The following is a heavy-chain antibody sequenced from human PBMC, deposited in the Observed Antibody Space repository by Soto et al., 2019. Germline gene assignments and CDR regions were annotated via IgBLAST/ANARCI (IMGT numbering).Heavy chain of an antibody. J-gene: IGHJ4*02. V-gene: IGHV1-46*01. CDR1: GYTFTSYY. CDR3: AIANTMIVVVITDYFDY. D-gene: IGHD3-22*01. CDR2: INPSGGST. Sequence: SSVKVSCKASGYTFTSYYMHWVRQAPGQGLEWMGIINPSGGSTSYAQKFQGRVTMTRDTSTSTVYMELSSLRSEDTAVYYCAIANTMIVVVITDYFDYWGQGTLVNVSS.